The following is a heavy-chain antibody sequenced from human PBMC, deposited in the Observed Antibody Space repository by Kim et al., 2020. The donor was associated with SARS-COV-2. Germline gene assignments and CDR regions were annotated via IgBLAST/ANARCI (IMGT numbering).Heavy chain of an antibody. J-gene: IGHJ5*02. D-gene: IGHD2-8*02. V-gene: IGHV4-59*01. CDR2: IYYSGST. CDR3: ARRSLGSGGRNWFDP. Sequence: SETLSLTCTVSGGSISSYYWSWIRQPPGKGLEWIGYIYYSGSTNYNPSLKSRVTISVDTSKNQFSLKLSSVTAADTAVYYCARRSLGSGGRNWFDPWGQGTLVTVSS. CDR1: GGSISSYY.